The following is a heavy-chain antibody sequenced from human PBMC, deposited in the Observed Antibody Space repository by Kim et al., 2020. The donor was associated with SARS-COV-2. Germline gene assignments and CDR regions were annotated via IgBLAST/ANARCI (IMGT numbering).Heavy chain of an antibody. CDR1: GYTFTSYG. Sequence: ASVKVSCKASGYTFTSYGISWVRQAPGQGLEWMGWISAYNGNTNYAQKLQGRVTMTTDTSTSTAYMELRSLRSDDTAVYYCAREPPNCSGGSCYPAPKYFQHWGQGTLVTVSS. D-gene: IGHD2-15*01. CDR2: ISAYNGNT. V-gene: IGHV1-18*04. J-gene: IGHJ1*01. CDR3: AREPPNCSGGSCYPAPKYFQH.